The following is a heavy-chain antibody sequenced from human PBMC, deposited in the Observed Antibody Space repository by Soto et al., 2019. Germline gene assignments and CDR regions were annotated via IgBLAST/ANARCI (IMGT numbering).Heavy chain of an antibody. CDR1: GGTFSSYA. Sequence: SVKVSCKAYGGTFSSYAISEVRQAPGQGLEWMGGIIPIFGTANYAQKFQGRVTITADESTSTAYMELSSLRSEDTAVYYCAREGYSYGYRVYGMDVWGQGTTVTVSS. CDR3: AREGYSYGYRVYGMDV. CDR2: IIPIFGTA. D-gene: IGHD5-18*01. J-gene: IGHJ6*02. V-gene: IGHV1-69*13.